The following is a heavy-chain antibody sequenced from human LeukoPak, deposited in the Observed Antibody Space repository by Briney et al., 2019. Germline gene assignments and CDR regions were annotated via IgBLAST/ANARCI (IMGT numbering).Heavy chain of an antibody. CDR3: TTRACHAGGCSSSFYYYYGLHF. CDR1: GNSISNYA. D-gene: IGHD3-16*01. Sequence: SVKVSCKASGNSISNYAVSWVRQAPGQGFEWMGGIIPIFGTADYAQKFQGRVTITADQSTSTTYMALSRLKSEDTATYYCTTRACHAGGCSSSFYYYYGLHFWGQGTTVSVSS. V-gene: IGHV1-69*01. CDR2: IIPIFGTA. J-gene: IGHJ6*02.